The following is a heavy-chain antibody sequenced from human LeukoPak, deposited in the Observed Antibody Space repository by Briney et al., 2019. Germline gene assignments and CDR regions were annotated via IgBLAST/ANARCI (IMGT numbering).Heavy chain of an antibody. V-gene: IGHV3-9*01. Sequence: GGSLRLSCAASGFTFDDYAMHWVRQAPGKGLEWVSGISWNSGSIGYADSVKGRFTISRDNAKNSLYLQMNSLRAEDTALYYCAKSTVTAPPFFDYWGQGTLVTVSS. CDR1: GFTFDDYA. CDR2: ISWNSGSI. CDR3: AKSTVTAPPFFDY. J-gene: IGHJ4*02. D-gene: IGHD4-17*01.